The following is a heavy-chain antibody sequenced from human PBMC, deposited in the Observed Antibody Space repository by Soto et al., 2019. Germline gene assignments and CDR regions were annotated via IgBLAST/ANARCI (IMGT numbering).Heavy chain of an antibody. J-gene: IGHJ4*01. CDR2: IRPRVSSYTT. CDR1: GFTFSDYH. CDR3: AKTVRSGSFCYSDY. Sequence: PGGSLRLSCVTSGFTFSDYHMDWVRQAPGEGLEWVARIRPRVSSYTTEYAASLKDRFTISRDDSTNSLYLQMNSLKIGDSAIYYCAKTVRSGSFCYSDYWGHGTRVTVSS. V-gene: IGHV3-72*01. D-gene: IGHD2-15*01.